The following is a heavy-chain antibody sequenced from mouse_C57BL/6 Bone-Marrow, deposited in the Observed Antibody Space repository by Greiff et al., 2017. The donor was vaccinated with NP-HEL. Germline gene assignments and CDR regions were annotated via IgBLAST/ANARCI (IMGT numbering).Heavy chain of an antibody. CDR1: GFTFSSYA. V-gene: IGHV5-4*01. J-gene: IGHJ4*01. CDR3: ARGGYSNYEGLYAMDY. CDR2: ISDGGSYT. D-gene: IGHD2-5*01. Sequence: EVQGVESGGGLVKPGGSLKLSCAASGFTFSSYAMSWVRQTPEKRLEWVATISDGGSYTYYPDNVKGRFTISRDNAKNNLYLQMSHLKYEDTAMYYCARGGYSNYEGLYAMDYWGQGTSVTVSS.